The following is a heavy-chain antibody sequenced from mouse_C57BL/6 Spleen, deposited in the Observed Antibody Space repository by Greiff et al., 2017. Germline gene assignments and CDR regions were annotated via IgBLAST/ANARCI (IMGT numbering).Heavy chain of an antibody. V-gene: IGHV1-82*01. CDR2: IYPGDGDT. Sequence: VQLQQSGPELVKPGASVKISCKASGYAFSSSWMNWVKQRPGKGLEWIGRIYPGDGDTNYNGKFKGKATLTADKSSSTAYMQLSSLTSEDSAVYFGAREIPSYWGQGTTLTVSS. J-gene: IGHJ2*01. CDR1: GYAFSSSW. CDR3: AREIPSY.